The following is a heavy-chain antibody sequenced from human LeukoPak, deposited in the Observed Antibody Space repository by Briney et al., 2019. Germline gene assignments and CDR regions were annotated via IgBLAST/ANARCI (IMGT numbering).Heavy chain of an antibody. Sequence: GGSLRLSCAASGFTLSDYYMTWVRQAPGKGLEWVSYVGNGGSDIMLYRDSVKGRFTVFRDYAKNSLYLQMNSLRAGDTAVYYCARDKSNKGHDCWGQGTLVTVSS. V-gene: IGHV3-11*01. J-gene: IGHJ4*02. CDR1: GFTLSDYY. CDR2: VGNGGSDIM. CDR3: ARDKSNKGHDC.